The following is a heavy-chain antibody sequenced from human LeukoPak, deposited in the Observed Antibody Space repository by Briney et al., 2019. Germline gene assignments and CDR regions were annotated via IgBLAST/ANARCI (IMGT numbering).Heavy chain of an antibody. CDR1: GGSISSYY. CDR2: IYYSGST. CDR3: ARVSLRAFDI. Sequence: KPSETLSLTCTVSGGSISSYYWSWIRQPPGKGLEWLGYIYYSGSTNYNPSLKSRVTISVDTSKNQFSLKLSSVTAADTAVYYCARVSLRAFDIWGQGTMVTVSS. V-gene: IGHV4-59*01. J-gene: IGHJ3*02.